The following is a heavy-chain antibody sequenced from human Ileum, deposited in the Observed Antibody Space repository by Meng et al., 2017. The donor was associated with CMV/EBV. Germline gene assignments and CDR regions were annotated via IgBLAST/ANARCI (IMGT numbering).Heavy chain of an antibody. Sequence: ASGYTFTSYDINWVRQATGQGLEWMGWMNPNSGNTGYAQKFQGRVTMTRNTSISTAYMELSSLRSEDTAVYYCARGLRDSSGKEYFQHWGQGTLVTSPQ. D-gene: IGHD3-22*01. J-gene: IGHJ1*01. CDR2: MNPNSGNT. CDR3: ARGLRDSSGKEYFQH. V-gene: IGHV1-8*01. CDR1: GYTFTSYD.